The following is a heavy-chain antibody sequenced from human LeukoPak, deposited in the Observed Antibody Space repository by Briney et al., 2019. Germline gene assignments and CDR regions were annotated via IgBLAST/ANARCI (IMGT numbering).Heavy chain of an antibody. CDR2: IYSGGDI. D-gene: IGHD3-16*01. CDR1: GFTISSSY. CDR3: ARAQGLAADS. V-gene: IGHV3-53*01. Sequence: GGSLRLSCAASGFTISSSYMSWVRQAPGKGLEWVSIIYSGGDIFYADSVKGRFTISRDTSKNTLYLQMNGLRAEDTAVYYCARAQGLAADSWGQGTLVTVSS. J-gene: IGHJ4*02.